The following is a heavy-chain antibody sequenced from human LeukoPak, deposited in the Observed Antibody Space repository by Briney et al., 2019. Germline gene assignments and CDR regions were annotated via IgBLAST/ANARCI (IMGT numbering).Heavy chain of an antibody. CDR1: GFTFSSYE. D-gene: IGHD5-12*01. J-gene: IGHJ4*02. Sequence: GGSLRLSCAASGFTFSSYEMNWVRQAPGKGLEWVSYINSSGSTIYYADSVKGRFTISRDNAKNSLYLQMNSLRAEDTAVYYCARVLANGGYDPGFDYWGQGTLVTVSS. CDR2: INSSGSTI. V-gene: IGHV3-48*03. CDR3: ARVLANGGYDPGFDY.